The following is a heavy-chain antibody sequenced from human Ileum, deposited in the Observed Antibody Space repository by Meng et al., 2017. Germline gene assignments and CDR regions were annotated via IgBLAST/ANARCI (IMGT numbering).Heavy chain of an antibody. CDR1: GFTFSCYA. V-gene: IGHV3-30*18. CDR2: ISYDGNNK. CDR3: AKDSRNYDNHQFSWFDP. Sequence: QVQLVESGGGVVQPGRSLRLSCGASGFTFSCYAMHWVRQDPGKGLEWVAVISYDGNNKYYADSVKGRFTISRDNSQNTLYLQMNSLRTEDTAVYYCAKDSRNYDNHQFSWFDPWGQGTLVTVSS. J-gene: IGHJ5*02. D-gene: IGHD4-11*01.